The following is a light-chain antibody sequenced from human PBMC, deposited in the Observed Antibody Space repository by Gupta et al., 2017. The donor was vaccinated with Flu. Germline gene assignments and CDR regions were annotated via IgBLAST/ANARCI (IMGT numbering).Light chain of an antibody. V-gene: IGLV2-8*01. J-gene: IGLJ2*01. CDR2: EVN. CDR3: CSYGGSKF. CDR1: DSDVGGYNY. Sequence: TGTDSDVGGYNYVSWYQQHPGKAPKLIIYEVNKRPSGVPDRFSGSKYGNTASLTVSGLLAEDEADYYCCSYGGSKFFGGGTKLTVL.